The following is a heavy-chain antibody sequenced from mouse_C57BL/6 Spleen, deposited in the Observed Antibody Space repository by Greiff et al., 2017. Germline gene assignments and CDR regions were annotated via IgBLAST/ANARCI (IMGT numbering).Heavy chain of an antibody. D-gene: IGHD2-4*01. CDR1: GFTFSDYG. Sequence: EVQRVESGGGLVKPGGSLKLSCAASGFTFSDYGMHWVRQAPEKGLEWVAYISSGSSTIYYADTVKGRFTISRDNAKNTLFLQMTSLRSEDTAMYYCARQDDYEAWFAYWGQGTLVTVSA. CDR2: ISSGSSTI. CDR3: ARQDDYEAWFAY. V-gene: IGHV5-17*01. J-gene: IGHJ3*01.